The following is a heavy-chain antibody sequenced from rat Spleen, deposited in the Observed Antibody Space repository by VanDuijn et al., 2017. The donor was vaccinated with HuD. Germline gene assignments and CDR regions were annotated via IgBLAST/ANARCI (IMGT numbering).Heavy chain of an antibody. CDR3: TRQGIRGTEH. CDR1: GFSLTSNS. V-gene: IGHV2-1*01. CDR2: IQSAGST. Sequence: QVQLMESGPGLVQPSETLSLTCTVSGFSLTSNSVSWVRQPPGKGLEWMGRIQSAGSTDYNSALNSRLSISRDTSKNQVFLKMNSLQAEDTAIYFCTRQGIRGTEHWGQGVMVTVSS. J-gene: IGHJ2*01. D-gene: IGHD4-3*01.